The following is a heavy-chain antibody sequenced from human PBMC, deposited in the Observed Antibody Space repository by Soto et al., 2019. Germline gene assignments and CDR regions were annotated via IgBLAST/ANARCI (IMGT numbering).Heavy chain of an antibody. CDR2: IYYSGYT. CDR1: SSSVSSYY. J-gene: IGHJ4*02. CDR3: AGGGMTTVPY. V-gene: IGHV4-59*02. D-gene: IGHD4-17*01. Sequence: SETLSLTCTVSSSSVSSYYWNWIRQSQGEGLEWNGYIYYSGYTNYNPSLKSRITISVETSKSQFSLKVSSVTPADTAVYYCAGGGMTTVPYWGQGTMVTVSS.